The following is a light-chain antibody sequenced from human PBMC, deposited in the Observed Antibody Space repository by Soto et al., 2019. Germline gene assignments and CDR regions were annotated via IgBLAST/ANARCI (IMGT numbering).Light chain of an antibody. CDR3: QQFGDSPLT. Sequence: EIVLTQSPGTLSLSPGEGATLSCRASQSVTGSYLAWYQQKPGQAPRLLIYGASSRATGIPDRFSGSGSGTDFTLTISRLEPEDFAVYFCQQFGDSPLTFGGGTKVEIK. CDR2: GAS. J-gene: IGKJ4*01. CDR1: QSVTGSY. V-gene: IGKV3-20*01.